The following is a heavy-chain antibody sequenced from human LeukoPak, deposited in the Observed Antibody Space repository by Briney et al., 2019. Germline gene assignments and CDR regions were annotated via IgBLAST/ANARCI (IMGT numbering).Heavy chain of an antibody. Sequence: XSVKVSCKASGYTFTVYYMHWVRQAPGQGREGMGWINPNSGGTNYAQKFQGRVTMTRDTSISTAYMELSRLRSDDTAVYYCARDEDRKYQLLTYDYWGQGTLVTVSS. CDR2: INPNSGGT. CDR3: ARDEDRKYQLLTYDY. D-gene: IGHD2-2*01. CDR1: GYTFTVYY. J-gene: IGHJ4*02. V-gene: IGHV1-2*02.